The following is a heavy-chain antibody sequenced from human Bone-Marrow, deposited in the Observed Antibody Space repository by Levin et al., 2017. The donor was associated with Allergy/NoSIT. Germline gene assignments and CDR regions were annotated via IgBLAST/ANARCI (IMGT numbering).Heavy chain of an antibody. D-gene: IGHD2-2*01. Sequence: PGGSLRLSCVASGFTFSNYWMSWVRQAPGKGLEWVANINQDGSDKNYVDSVKGRFTISRDNAKNSLSLQMNNLRAEDTAVYLCARDVEVRCGTIRTYYYYGLDVWGQGTTVTVSS. CDR1: GFTFSNYW. CDR2: INQDGSDK. V-gene: IGHV3-7*01. J-gene: IGHJ6*02. CDR3: ARDVEVRCGTIRTYYYYGLDV.